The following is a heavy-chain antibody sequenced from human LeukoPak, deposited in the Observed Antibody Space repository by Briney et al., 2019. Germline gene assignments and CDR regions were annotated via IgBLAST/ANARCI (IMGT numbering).Heavy chain of an antibody. D-gene: IGHD6-13*01. Sequence: GGSLRLSCAASGFTFSSYAMSWVRQAPGKGLEWVSAISGSGGSTYYADSVKGRFTISRDNSKNTLYLQMNSLRAEDTAVYYCAKVRYSSSPVEVYYYYGMDVWGQGTTVTVSS. CDR3: AKVRYSSSPVEVYYYYGMDV. V-gene: IGHV3-23*01. J-gene: IGHJ6*02. CDR1: GFTFSSYA. CDR2: ISGSGGST.